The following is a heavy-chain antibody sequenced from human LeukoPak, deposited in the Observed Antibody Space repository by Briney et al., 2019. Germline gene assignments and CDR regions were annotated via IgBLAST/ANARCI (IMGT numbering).Heavy chain of an antibody. J-gene: IGHJ1*01. D-gene: IGHD3-10*01. V-gene: IGHV3-23*01. CDR2: VSGSGGST. CDR3: AKDGRAFAEYFQH. Sequence: QSGGSLRLSCAASGFTFSSYAMSWVRQAPGKGLEWVSSVSGSGGSTYYADSVRGRFTISRDNSKNTLYLQMNSLRAEDTAVYYCAKDGRAFAEYFQHWGQGTLVTVSS. CDR1: GFTFSSYA.